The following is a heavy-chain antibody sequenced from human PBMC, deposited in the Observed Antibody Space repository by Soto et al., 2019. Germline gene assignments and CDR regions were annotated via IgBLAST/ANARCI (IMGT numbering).Heavy chain of an antibody. CDR3: ARDDTTAAFDI. V-gene: IGHV3-30-3*01. CDR2: ISFDETNK. CDR1: GFTFRSYT. J-gene: IGHJ3*02. D-gene: IGHD1-26*01. Sequence: PGGSLRLYCAASGFTFRSYTMHWVRQVPGKGLEWVAVISFDETNKYYADSVKGRFTISRDNSRNTLYLQMNSLRAEDTAVYYCARDDTTAAFDIWGRGTMVTVSS.